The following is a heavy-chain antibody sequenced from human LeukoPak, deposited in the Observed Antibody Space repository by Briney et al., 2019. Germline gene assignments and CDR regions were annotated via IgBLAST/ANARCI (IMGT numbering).Heavy chain of an antibody. CDR2: IYYSGST. D-gene: IGHD3-3*01. V-gene: IGHV4-31*03. Sequence: SETLSLTCTVSGGSISSGGYYWSWIRQHPGKGLEWIGYIYYSGSTYYNPFLKSRVTISVDTSKNQFSLKLSSVTAADTAVYYCARDLTNYDFWSGYSTADAFDIWGQGTMVTVSS. J-gene: IGHJ3*02. CDR1: GGSISSGGYY. CDR3: ARDLTNYDFWSGYSTADAFDI.